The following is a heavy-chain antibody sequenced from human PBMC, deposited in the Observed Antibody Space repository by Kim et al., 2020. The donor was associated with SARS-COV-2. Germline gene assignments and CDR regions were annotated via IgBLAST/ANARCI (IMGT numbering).Heavy chain of an antibody. CDR2: IYPGDSDT. Sequence: GESLKISCKGSVYIFTSYWIGWVRQMSDKGLEWVGIIYPGDSDTRIGPSFQGRVTISADKSSNTAYLQWSSLQASDSATYYCVRRPDYYDTSGFDYWGLGTLVTVSS. D-gene: IGHD3-22*01. V-gene: IGHV5-51*01. J-gene: IGHJ4*02. CDR3: VRRPDYYDTSGFDY. CDR1: VYIFTSYW.